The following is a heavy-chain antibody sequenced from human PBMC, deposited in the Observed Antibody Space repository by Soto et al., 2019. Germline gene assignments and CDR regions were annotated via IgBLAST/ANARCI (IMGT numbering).Heavy chain of an antibody. CDR1: GGSISSSSYY. D-gene: IGHD5-12*01. V-gene: IGHV4-39*01. J-gene: IGHJ4*02. CDR2: IYYSGNT. Sequence: QLQLQESGPGLVKPSETLSLTCTVSGGSISSSSYYWGWIRQPPGKGLEWIGSIYYSGNTYYNPSLKSRVTISVDTSKNQFSLKLSSVTAADTAVYYCASGKIYNFDYWGQGTLVTVSS. CDR3: ASGKIYNFDY.